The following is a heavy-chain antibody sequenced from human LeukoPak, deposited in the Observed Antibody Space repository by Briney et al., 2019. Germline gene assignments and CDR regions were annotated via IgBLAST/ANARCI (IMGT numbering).Heavy chain of an antibody. D-gene: IGHD6-13*01. CDR1: GYCFTSYK. J-gene: IGHJ6*02. Sequence: ASVKVSCKAPGYCFTSYKMHWVRQAPGQGLDWMGIINPSDGWTSYAQNFQGRVTMTRDTSTSTVYMELSSLRSEDTAVYYCARDSSNWSTDVWGQGTTVTVSS. CDR3: ARDSSNWSTDV. CDR2: INPSDGWT. V-gene: IGHV1-46*01.